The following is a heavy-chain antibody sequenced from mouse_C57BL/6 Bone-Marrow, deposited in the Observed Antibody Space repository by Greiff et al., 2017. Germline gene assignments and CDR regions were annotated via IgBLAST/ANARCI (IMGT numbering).Heavy chain of an antibody. CDR1: GFSLSTFGMG. CDR3: ARIDIYYDSSAFAY. J-gene: IGHJ3*01. Sequence: QVTLKVSGPGLLQPSQTLSLTCSFSGFSLSTFGMGVGWLRHPSGKGLEWLAHIWWDDDKYYNPVLKSRLTIAKDTSKNQVFLKIANVDTAATATYYCARIDIYYDSSAFAYWGQGTLVTVSA. CDR2: IWWDDDK. V-gene: IGHV8-8*01. D-gene: IGHD1-1*01.